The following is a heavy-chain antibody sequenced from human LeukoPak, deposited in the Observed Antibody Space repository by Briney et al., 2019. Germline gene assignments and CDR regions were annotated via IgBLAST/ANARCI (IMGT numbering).Heavy chain of an antibody. CDR3: ARDRGYCTNGVCYQFFDY. Sequence: SVKVSCKASGGTFSSYAISWVRQARGEGLEGMGGIIPIFGTANYAQKFQGRVTITADESTSTAYMELSSLRSEDTAVYYCARDRGYCTNGVCYQFFDYWGQGTLVTVSS. D-gene: IGHD2-8*01. CDR1: GGTFSSYA. V-gene: IGHV1-69*01. CDR2: IIPIFGTA. J-gene: IGHJ4*02.